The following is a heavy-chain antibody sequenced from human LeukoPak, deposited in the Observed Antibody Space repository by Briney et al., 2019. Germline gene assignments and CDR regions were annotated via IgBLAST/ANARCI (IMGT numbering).Heavy chain of an antibody. D-gene: IGHD4-17*01. CDR3: ARYGIYPY. J-gene: IGHJ4*02. CDR2: FGISGTI. Sequence: GGSLRLSLAAFGFAVNTYDMHRVRQAPGEGPQWIAYFGISGTIYYADSVRGRFTISRDSAKNSLYLQMNGLRVDDTAIYYSARYGIYPYWGQGTPVTVSS. V-gene: IGHV3-48*01. CDR1: GFAVNTYD.